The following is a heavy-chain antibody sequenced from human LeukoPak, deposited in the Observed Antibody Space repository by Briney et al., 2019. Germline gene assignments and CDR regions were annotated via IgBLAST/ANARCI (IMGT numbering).Heavy chain of an antibody. CDR2: MSYDGSDK. J-gene: IGHJ6*03. CDR1: GLTFSNYW. D-gene: IGHD2-2*02. CDR3: AKGFCSSTTCYTYYYYFMDV. Sequence: GGSLRLSCAVSGLTFSNYWMHWVRQAPGEGLEWVAVMSYDGSDKFYADSVKGRFTISRDNSKNTLYLQMNSLRAEDTALYYCAKGFCSSTTCYTYYYYFMDVWGKGTTVTVSS. V-gene: IGHV3-30-3*01.